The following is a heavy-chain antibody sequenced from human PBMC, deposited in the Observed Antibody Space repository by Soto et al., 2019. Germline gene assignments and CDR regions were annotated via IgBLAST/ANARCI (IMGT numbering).Heavy chain of an antibody. V-gene: IGHV4-34*01. CDR2: INHSGST. D-gene: IGHD6-13*01. CDR3: ARGMGRCSRWTNWFDP. CDR1: GGSFSGYY. J-gene: IGHJ5*02. Sequence: SETLSLTCAVYGGSFSGYYWSWIRQPPGKGLEWIGEINHSGSTNYNPSLKSRVTISVDTSKNQFSLKLSSVTAADTTVYYCARGMGRCSRWTNWFDPWGQGSLVTVSS.